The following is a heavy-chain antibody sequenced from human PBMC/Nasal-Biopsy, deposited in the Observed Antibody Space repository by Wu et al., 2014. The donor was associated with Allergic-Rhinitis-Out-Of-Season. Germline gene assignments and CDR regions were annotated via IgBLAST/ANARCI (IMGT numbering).Heavy chain of an antibody. V-gene: IGHV3-48*01. CDR3: ARERFGGPGFYGMDV. J-gene: IGHJ6*02. Sequence: ASGFTFSLYSLNWVRQAPGKGLEWLSYMSGSGSTIYYADSLKGRFTISRDNAKNSLYLQMNSLRAEDTALYYCARERFGGPGFYGMDVWGQGTTVTVSS. D-gene: IGHD3-3*01. CDR2: MSGSGSTI. CDR1: GFTFSLYS.